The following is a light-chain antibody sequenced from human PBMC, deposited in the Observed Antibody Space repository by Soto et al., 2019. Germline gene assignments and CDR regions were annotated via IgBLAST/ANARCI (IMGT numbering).Light chain of an antibody. V-gene: IGKV3-20*01. Sequence: EVVLTQSPGTVSLSPGERVTLSCRASQSVDSRHVAWYQQKFGQAPRLLIHATSSRATGIADRFSGSGSGTDFTLSISRLEPEDFAVYYCPQYGSELVFGGGTKVDIK. J-gene: IGKJ4*01. CDR3: PQYGSELV. CDR1: QSVDSRH. CDR2: ATS.